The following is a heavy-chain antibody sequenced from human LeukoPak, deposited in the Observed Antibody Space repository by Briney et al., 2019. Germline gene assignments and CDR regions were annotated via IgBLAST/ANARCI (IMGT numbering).Heavy chain of an antibody. CDR2: IYYHGTT. Sequence: PSETLSLTCSVPGDSMRSSNYYRGWIRQSPGKGLEWIGSIYYHGTTYYNPSLKSRVTISVNTPKNQLSLKLSSVTAADTAVYFFIAIVPYDAVDIWGQGTMVTVSS. J-gene: IGHJ3*02. D-gene: IGHD3-16*02. CDR3: IAIVPYDAVDI. V-gene: IGHV4-39*01. CDR1: GDSMRSSNYY.